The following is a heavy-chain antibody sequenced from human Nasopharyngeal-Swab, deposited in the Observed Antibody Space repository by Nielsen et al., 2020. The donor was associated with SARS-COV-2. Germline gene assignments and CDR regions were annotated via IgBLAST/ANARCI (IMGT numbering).Heavy chain of an antibody. D-gene: IGHD3-10*01. J-gene: IGHJ6*02. Sequence: SVKVSCKASGGTFSSYAISWVRQAPGQGLEWMGVIIPIFGTANYAQKFQGRVTITADESTSTAYMELSSLRSEDTAVYYCARKRRGYYYYGMDVWGQGTTVTVSS. CDR3: ARKRRGYYYYGMDV. CDR2: IIPIFGTA. V-gene: IGHV1-69*13. CDR1: GGTFSSYA.